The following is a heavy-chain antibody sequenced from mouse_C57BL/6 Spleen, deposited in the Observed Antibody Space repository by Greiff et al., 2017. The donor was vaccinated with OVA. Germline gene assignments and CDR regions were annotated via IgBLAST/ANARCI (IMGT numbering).Heavy chain of an antibody. CDR1: GYTFTDYE. V-gene: IGHV1-15*01. CDR2: IDPETGGT. CDR3: QTAQATYPY. D-gene: IGHD3-2*02. J-gene: IGHJ2*01. Sequence: QVQLQQSGAELVRPGASVTLSCKASGYTFTDYEMHWVKQTPVHGLEWIGAIDPETGGTAYNQKFKGKAILTADKSSSTAYMELRSLTSEDSAVYYCQTAQATYPYWGQGTTLTVSS.